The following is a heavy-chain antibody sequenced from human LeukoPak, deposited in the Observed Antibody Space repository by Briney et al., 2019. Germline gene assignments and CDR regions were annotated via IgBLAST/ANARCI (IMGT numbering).Heavy chain of an antibody. D-gene: IGHD2-15*01. CDR1: GFTFSSYA. CDR3: AKYLYYSYCSGGSCYPRTDY. V-gene: IGHV3-23*01. J-gene: IGHJ4*02. Sequence: GGSLRLSCAASGFTFSSYAMSWVRQAPGKGLDWVSAISGIGGSTYYADSVKGRFTISRDNSKNTLYLQMNSLRAEDTAVYYCAKYLYYSYCSGGSCYPRTDYWGQGTLVTVSS. CDR2: ISGIGGST.